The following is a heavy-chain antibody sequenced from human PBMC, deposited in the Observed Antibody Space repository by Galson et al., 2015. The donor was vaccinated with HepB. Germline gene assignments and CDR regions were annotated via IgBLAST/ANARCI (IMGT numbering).Heavy chain of an antibody. CDR3: ASLRIPLGYCSSASCYFDY. D-gene: IGHD2-2*01. J-gene: IGHJ4*02. CDR1: GGSISSNSFY. CDR2: IYYSGRT. V-gene: IGHV4-39*01. Sequence: ETLSLTCTVSGGSISSNSFYWGWIRQPPGKGLEWIGSIYYSGRTYYNPSLKSRVTISVDTSKKQFSLKLSSVPAPDTAVFCWASLRIPLGYCSSASCYFDYWGQGTLVTVSS.